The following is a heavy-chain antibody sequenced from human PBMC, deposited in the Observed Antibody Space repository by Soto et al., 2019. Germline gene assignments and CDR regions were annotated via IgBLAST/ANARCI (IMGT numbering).Heavy chain of an antibody. V-gene: IGHV3-30*18. CDR1: GFTFSSYG. J-gene: IGHJ4*02. Sequence: GGSLRLSRAASGFTFSSYGLPCVRQAPCKGLEWLGVISYDGSNKYYADSVKGRCTISRDNPKNTLYLQMKSLRAEDTAVYYCAKPPSPLVPAVYFDYSGQGTLVNVSS. D-gene: IGHD2-2*01. CDR3: AKPPSPLVPAVYFDY. CDR2: ISYDGSNK.